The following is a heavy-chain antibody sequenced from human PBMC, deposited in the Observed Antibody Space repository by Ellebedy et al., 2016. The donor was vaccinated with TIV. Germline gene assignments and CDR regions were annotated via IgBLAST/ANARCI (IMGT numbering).Heavy chain of an antibody. D-gene: IGHD5-24*01. Sequence: GGSLRLSXAASGFSFSSYVMSWVRQAPGKGLEWVSAISRTGDSTYYADSVKGRFTISRDNSENTLYLQVYSLRAEDTAVYYCAKGKDPPREGYNWSPGDYWGQGTLVTVSS. CDR2: ISRTGDST. J-gene: IGHJ4*02. CDR3: AKGKDPPREGYNWSPGDY. V-gene: IGHV3-23*01. CDR1: GFSFSSYV.